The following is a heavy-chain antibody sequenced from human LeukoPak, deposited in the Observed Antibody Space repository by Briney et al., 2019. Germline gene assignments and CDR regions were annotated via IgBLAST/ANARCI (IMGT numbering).Heavy chain of an antibody. V-gene: IGHV3-73*01. CDR2: IRSKANSYAT. D-gene: IGHD6-19*01. J-gene: IGHJ4*02. CDR1: GFTFSGSA. CDR3: TRRGSSGRLSVDY. Sequence: GGSLRLSCAASGFTFSGSAMHWVRQASGKGLEWLGRIRSKANSYATAYAASVKGRFTISRDDSKNTAYLQMNSLRTEDTAVYYCTRRGSSGRLSVDYWGQGTLVTVSS.